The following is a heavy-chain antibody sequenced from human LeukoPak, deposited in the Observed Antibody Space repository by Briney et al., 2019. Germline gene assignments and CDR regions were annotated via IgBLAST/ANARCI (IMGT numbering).Heavy chain of an antibody. J-gene: IGHJ4*02. CDR2: MNPNSGNT. D-gene: IGHD3-10*01. V-gene: IGHV1-8*01. CDR1: GYTFTSYD. Sequence: ASVKVSCKASGYTFTSYDINWVRQATGQGREWMGWMNPNSGNTGYAQKFQGRVTMTRNTSISTAYMELSSLRSEDTAVYYCARGCRRYGSGSYFDYWGQGTLVTVSS. CDR3: ARGCRRYGSGSYFDY.